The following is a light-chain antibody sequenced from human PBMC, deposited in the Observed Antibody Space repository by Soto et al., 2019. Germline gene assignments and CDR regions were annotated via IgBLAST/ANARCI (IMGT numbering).Light chain of an antibody. Sequence: QSALTQPASVSGSRGQSITISCSGSGSDVGNYNLVSWYQQQPGKAPKLIIYEVNKAPSGVSNRFSGSKSGNTASLTISGLQPDDESHYYCCSYAGSSIWVFGGGTKLTVL. CDR3: CSYAGSSIWV. V-gene: IGLV2-23*02. CDR2: EVN. CDR1: GSDVGNYNL. J-gene: IGLJ3*02.